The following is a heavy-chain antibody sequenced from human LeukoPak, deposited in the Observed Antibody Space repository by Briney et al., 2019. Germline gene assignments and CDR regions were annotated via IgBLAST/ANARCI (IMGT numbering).Heavy chain of an antibody. D-gene: IGHD5-24*01. CDR3: AKSDGFDY. Sequence: GGSLRLSCAASGFTFSTYSMSWVRHAPGKGLEWVSYISSSSSTIYYADSVKGRFTISRGNAKNSLYLQMNSLRAEDTAMYYCAKSDGFDYWGQGTLVTVSS. CDR1: GFTFSTYS. J-gene: IGHJ4*02. V-gene: IGHV3-48*01. CDR2: ISSSSSTI.